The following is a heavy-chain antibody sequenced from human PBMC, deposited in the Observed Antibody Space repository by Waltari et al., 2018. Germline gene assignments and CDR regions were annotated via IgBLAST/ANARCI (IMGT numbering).Heavy chain of an antibody. CDR3: AREVLSSWSGSNYGMDV. CDR1: GYTFTGYY. CDR2: INPNSGGT. J-gene: IGHJ6*02. V-gene: IGHV1-2*02. Sequence: QVQLVQSGAEVKKPGASVKVSCKASGYTFTGYYMHWVRQAPGQGLEWMGWINPNSGGTNYAQKFQGRGTMTRDTSISTAYMELSRLRSDDTAVYYCAREVLSSWSGSNYGMDVWGQGTTVTVSS. D-gene: IGHD3-3*01.